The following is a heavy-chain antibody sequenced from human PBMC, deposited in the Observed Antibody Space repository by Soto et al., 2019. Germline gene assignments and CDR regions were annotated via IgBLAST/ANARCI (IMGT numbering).Heavy chain of an antibody. CDR1: GFTFVSSA. Sequence: SVKVSCKASGFTFVSSAVQWLRQARGQRLEWIGWIAVGSGNTNSAQEFQERVTMTRDMSTSTAYMELSSLTSDDTAVYYCARVLQWLVHDYFDYWGQGTLVTVSS. V-gene: IGHV1-58*01. CDR3: ARVLQWLVHDYFDY. D-gene: IGHD6-19*01. CDR2: IAVGSGNT. J-gene: IGHJ4*02.